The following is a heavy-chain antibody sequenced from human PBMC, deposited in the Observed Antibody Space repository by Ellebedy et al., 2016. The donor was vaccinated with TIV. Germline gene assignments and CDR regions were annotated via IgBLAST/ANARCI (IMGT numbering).Heavy chain of an antibody. CDR2: IYQDGSDQ. CDR3: ARRGSYGDYAVQINSWFDP. V-gene: IGHV3-7*01. CDR1: GFSFHSYW. Sequence: GGSLRLSCAASGFSFHSYWMSWVRQAPGKGLEWVANIYQDGSDQYYVDSVKGRFTISRDNANNYLFLQMNSLRVEDTAVYYCARRGSYGDYAVQINSWFDPWGRGTLVTVSS. D-gene: IGHD4-17*01. J-gene: IGHJ5*02.